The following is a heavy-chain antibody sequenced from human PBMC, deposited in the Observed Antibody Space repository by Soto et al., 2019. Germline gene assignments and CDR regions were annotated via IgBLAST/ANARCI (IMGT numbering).Heavy chain of an antibody. CDR3: AGGDYYHSSGYYFYYYTMDV. CDR1: GCSINSSSFY. D-gene: IGHD3-22*01. Sequence: ASETLSLTCTVSGCSINSSSFYWGWIRHPPGKGLEWIGNVYYGGSTYYNPSLKSRVTISVETSKSQFSLKLSSVTAADTAVYYCAGGDYYHSSGYYFYYYTMDVWGQGTTVTVSS. V-gene: IGHV4-39*01. J-gene: IGHJ6*02. CDR2: VYYGGST.